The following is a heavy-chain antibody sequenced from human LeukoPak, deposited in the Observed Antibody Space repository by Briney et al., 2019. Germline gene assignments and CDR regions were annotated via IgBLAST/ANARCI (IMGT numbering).Heavy chain of an antibody. J-gene: IGHJ4*02. CDR2: VSTSSTYI. D-gene: IGHD3-22*01. CDR1: GFTFSTYS. Sequence: GGSLRLSCAASGFTFSTYSMNWVRQAPGKGLEWVSGVSTSSTYIYYADSVKGRFTISRDNAKNSLYLQMNSLRAEDTAVYYCARDYGYYGQYFDYWGQGTLVTVSS. CDR3: ARDYGYYGQYFDY. V-gene: IGHV3-21*01.